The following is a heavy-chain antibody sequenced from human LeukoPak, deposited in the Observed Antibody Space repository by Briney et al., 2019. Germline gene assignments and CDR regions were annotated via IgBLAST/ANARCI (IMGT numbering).Heavy chain of an antibody. J-gene: IGHJ4*02. V-gene: IGHV4-39*01. D-gene: IGHD3-10*01. CDR1: GGSISSSSYY. CDR2: IYYSGST. CDR3: ARQGGGLYYYGSGSLDY. Sequence: SETLSLTCTVSGGSISSSSYYWGWIRQPPGKGLEWIGSIYYSGSTYYNPSLKSRVTISVDTSKNQFSLKLSSVTAADTAVYYCARQGGGLYYYGSGSLDYWGQGTVVTVSS.